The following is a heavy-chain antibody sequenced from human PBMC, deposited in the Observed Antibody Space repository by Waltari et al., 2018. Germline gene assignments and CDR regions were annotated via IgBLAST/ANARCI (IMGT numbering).Heavy chain of an antibody. Sequence: EGQLVESGGGFVQPGESLRLSCVDSGLTFSAYWMQWYRRGPGKGLEWVSRMSTEGSMTAYANSVKGRFTIARDNGQKTVYLEMRSLRPEDTAIYYCSRDPYGDWGQGTLVTVSS. J-gene: IGHJ4*02. CDR3: SRDPYGD. V-gene: IGHV3-74*01. D-gene: IGHD3-16*01. CDR2: MSTEGSMT. CDR1: GLTFSAYW.